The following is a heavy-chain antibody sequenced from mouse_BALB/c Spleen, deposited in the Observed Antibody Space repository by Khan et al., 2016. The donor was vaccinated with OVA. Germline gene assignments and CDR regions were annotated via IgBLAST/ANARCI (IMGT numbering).Heavy chain of an antibody. CDR1: GFSLTSYG. Sequence: VQLQESGPGLVAPSQSLSITCTVSGFSLTSYGVGWVRQPPGKGLEWLGVIWGDGSTNYHSALISRLNINKDNSKSQVFLKLNSLQTDDTATYYCSRYCYGRAWFAYWGQGTLVTVSA. CDR2: IWGDGST. CDR3: SRYCYGRAWFAY. V-gene: IGHV2-3*01. J-gene: IGHJ3*01. D-gene: IGHD1-1*01.